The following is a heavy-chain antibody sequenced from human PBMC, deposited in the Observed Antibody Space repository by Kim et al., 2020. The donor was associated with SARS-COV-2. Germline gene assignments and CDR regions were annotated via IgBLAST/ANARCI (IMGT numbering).Heavy chain of an antibody. J-gene: IGHJ2*01. CDR3: ASLYYYDSTGKEPYWYFDL. CDR2: IYYSVST. D-gene: IGHD3-22*01. V-gene: IGHV4-39*01. Sequence: SETLSLTCTVSGGSISSSSYYWGWIRQPPGKGLEWIGSIYYSVSTYYNPSLKSRVTISVDTSKNQFSLKLSSVTAADTAVYYCASLYYYDSTGKEPYWYFDLWGRGTLVTVSS. CDR1: GGSISSSSYY.